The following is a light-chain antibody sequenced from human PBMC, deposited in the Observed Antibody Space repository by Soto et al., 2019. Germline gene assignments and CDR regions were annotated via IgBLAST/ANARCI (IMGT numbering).Light chain of an antibody. CDR2: GAS. CDR3: QLYDSSLYS. CDR1: QSVSSSY. Sequence: EIVLTQSPGTLSLSPGERATLSCRTSQSVSSSYLAWYQQKPGQATRLLIYGASSRATGIPDRFSGSGSGTDFPLTITRLEPDDFAVYYCQLYDSSLYSFWRGTKVEIK. J-gene: IGKJ2*03. V-gene: IGKV3-20*01.